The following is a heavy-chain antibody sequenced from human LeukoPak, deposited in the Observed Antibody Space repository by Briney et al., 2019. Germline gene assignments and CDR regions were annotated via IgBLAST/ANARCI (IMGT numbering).Heavy chain of an antibody. CDR2: IYYSGST. CDR3: ARLLRFLDYNWFDP. D-gene: IGHD3-3*01. J-gene: IGHJ5*02. Sequence: SETLSLTCTVSGGSISSYYWSWIRQPPGKGLEWIGYIYYSGSTNYNPSLKSRVTISVDTSKNQFSLKLSSVTAADTAVYYCARLLRFLDYNWFDPWGQGTLVTVSS. CDR1: GGSISSYY. V-gene: IGHV4-59*01.